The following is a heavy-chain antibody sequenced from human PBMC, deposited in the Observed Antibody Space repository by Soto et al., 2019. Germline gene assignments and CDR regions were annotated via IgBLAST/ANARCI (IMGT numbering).Heavy chain of an antibody. D-gene: IGHD6-19*01. J-gene: IGHJ6*03. CDR1: GYTFTGYY. CDR2: INPNSGGT. CDR3: ARDRGIAVAGTLNMDV. Sequence: ASVKVSCKASGYTFTGYYMHWVRQAPGQGLEWMGWINPNSGGTNYAQKFQGWVTMTRDTSISTAYMELSRLRSDDTAVYYCARDRGIAVAGTLNMDVWGKGTTVTVSS. V-gene: IGHV1-2*04.